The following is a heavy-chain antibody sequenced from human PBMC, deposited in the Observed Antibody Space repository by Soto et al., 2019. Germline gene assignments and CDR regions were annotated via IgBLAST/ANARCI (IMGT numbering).Heavy chain of an antibody. D-gene: IGHD6-13*01. CDR1: GYSFTSYW. J-gene: IGHJ5*02. Sequence: GSLKISCKCSGYSFTSYWIGWVRQMPGKGLEWMGIIYPGDSDTRYSPSFQGQVTISADNSIITAYLQWSSLKASDTATYYCARGSQQLAHKWFDPWGQATLVTVSA. CDR3: ARGSQQLAHKWFDP. CDR2: IYPGDSDT. V-gene: IGHV5-51*01.